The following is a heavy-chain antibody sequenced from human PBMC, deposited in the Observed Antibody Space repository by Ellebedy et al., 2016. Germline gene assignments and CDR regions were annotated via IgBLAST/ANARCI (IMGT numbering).Heavy chain of an antibody. V-gene: IGHV3-23*01. CDR3: AKVRGGGIYYYYYMDV. CDR2: ISGSGGST. J-gene: IGHJ6*03. D-gene: IGHD1-14*01. CDR1: GFTFSSYA. Sequence: GESLKISCAASGFTFSSYAMSWVRQAPGKGLEWVSAISGSGGSTYYADSVKGRFTISRDNSKNTLYLQMNSLRAEDTAVYYCAKVRGGGIYYYYYMDVWGKGTTVTVSS.